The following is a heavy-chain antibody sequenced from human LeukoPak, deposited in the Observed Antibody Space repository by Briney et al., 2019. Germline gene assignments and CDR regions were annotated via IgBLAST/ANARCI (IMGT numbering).Heavy chain of an antibody. CDR1: GFTFSNYA. Sequence: PGGSLRLSCAASGFTFSNYAMSWVRQAPGKGLEWVSAISGSGGSTYYANSVKGRFTISRDSSKNTLYLQMNSLRAEDTAVYYCARDRSSGSFYGYFDYWGQGTLVTVSS. J-gene: IGHJ4*02. CDR2: ISGSGGST. D-gene: IGHD1-26*01. V-gene: IGHV3-23*01. CDR3: ARDRSSGSFYGYFDY.